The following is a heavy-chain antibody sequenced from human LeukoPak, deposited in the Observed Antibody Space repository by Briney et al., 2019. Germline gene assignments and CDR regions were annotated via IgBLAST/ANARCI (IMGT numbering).Heavy chain of an antibody. D-gene: IGHD3-10*01. J-gene: IGHJ4*02. CDR1: GFTFSSYG. Sequence: GGSLRLSCAASGFTFSSYGMSWVRQAPGKGLEWVGYINVYGSEKFYVDSVKGRFSISRDNAKNSLYLQMNSLRAEDTAVYYCARDYRSVRGVATNYWGQGTLVTVSS. V-gene: IGHV3-7*03. CDR3: ARDYRSVRGVATNY. CDR2: INVYGSEK.